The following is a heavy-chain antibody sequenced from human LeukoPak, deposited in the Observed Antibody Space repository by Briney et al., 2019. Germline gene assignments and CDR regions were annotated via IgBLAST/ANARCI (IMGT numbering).Heavy chain of an antibody. Sequence: PGGSLRLSCAASGFTFSSYWMSWVRQAPGKGLEWVANIKQDGSEKYYVDSVKGRFTISRDNANNSLYLQMNSLRAEDTAVYYCARDRDNIVAYGGLDYWGQGTLVTVSS. CDR1: GFTFSSYW. D-gene: IGHD5-12*01. CDR2: IKQDGSEK. V-gene: IGHV3-7*01. CDR3: ARDRDNIVAYGGLDY. J-gene: IGHJ4*02.